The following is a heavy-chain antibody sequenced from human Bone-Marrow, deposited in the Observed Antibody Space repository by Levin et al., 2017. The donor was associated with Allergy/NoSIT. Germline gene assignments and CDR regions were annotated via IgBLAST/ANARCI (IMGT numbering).Heavy chain of an antibody. D-gene: IGHD2-15*01. Sequence: GESLKISCAASGFTFSIYNMNWVRQAPGKGLEWVSYISSSSSTIYYTDYVKGRFTISRDNAKNSLYLQMNSLRDEDTAVYYCARDILYYSFYMDVWGKGTTVTVSS. J-gene: IGHJ6*03. CDR1: GFTFSIYN. V-gene: IGHV3-48*02. CDR2: ISSSSSTI. CDR3: ARDILYYSFYMDV.